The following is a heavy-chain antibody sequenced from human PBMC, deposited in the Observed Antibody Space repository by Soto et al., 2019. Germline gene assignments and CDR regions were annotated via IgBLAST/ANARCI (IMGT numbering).Heavy chain of an antibody. CDR2: IIPIFGTA. J-gene: IGHJ6*02. Sequence: QVQLVQSGPEVKKPGSSVKVSCKSSGGTFSSYAISWVRQAPGQGLEWMGGIIPIFGTANYAQKFQGRVTITADKSTSTAYMELSSLRSEDTAVYYCAGTGTTWSYYYYGMDVWGQGTTVTVSS. V-gene: IGHV1-69*06. CDR3: AGTGTTWSYYYYGMDV. CDR1: GGTFSSYA. D-gene: IGHD1-7*01.